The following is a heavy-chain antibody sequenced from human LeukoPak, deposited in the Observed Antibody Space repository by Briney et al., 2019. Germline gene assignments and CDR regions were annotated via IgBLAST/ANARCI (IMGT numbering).Heavy chain of an antibody. CDR3: ATELRWKDH. D-gene: IGHD4-23*01. V-gene: IGHV1-8*01. CDR2: MNPNSGNT. Sequence: ASVKVSCKASGYTFTSYDINWVRQAPGQGLEWMGWMNPNSGNTGYVQNFQGRVTMTGDTSISTAYMELSSLTSEDTAVYYCATELRWKDHWGQGTLVTVSS. CDR1: GYTFTSYD. J-gene: IGHJ4*02.